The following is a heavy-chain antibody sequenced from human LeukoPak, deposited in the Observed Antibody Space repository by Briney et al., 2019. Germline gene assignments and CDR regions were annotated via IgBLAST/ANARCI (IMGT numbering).Heavy chain of an antibody. Sequence: SETLSLTCIVSGGSISTNTYYWGWIRLPPGKGLEWIGEIHHRGTTYYNPSLRSRVTISVDTSKTQFSLRLTSVTAADTAVYYCAKDRLGSRGYYFDYWGQGTLVTVSS. J-gene: IGHJ4*02. CDR2: IHHRGTT. D-gene: IGHD3-10*01. CDR1: GGSISTNTYY. CDR3: AKDRLGSRGYYFDY. V-gene: IGHV4-39*07.